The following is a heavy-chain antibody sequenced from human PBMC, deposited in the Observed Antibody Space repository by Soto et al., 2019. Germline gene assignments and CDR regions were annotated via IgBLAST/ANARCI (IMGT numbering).Heavy chain of an antibody. CDR2: IDWDDDK. D-gene: IGHD3-22*01. CDR3: ERSLSTRIPDY. J-gene: IGHJ4*02. V-gene: IGHV2-70*01. Sequence: SGPTLVNPPQTLTLTCPFSGFSLNTSGMCVSWIRQPPGKALEWLALIDWDDDKYYSTSLKTRLTISKDTSKNQLFLTMTNMDPVDTATYYCERSLSTRIPDYWGQGTLVTVSS. CDR1: GFSLNTSGMC.